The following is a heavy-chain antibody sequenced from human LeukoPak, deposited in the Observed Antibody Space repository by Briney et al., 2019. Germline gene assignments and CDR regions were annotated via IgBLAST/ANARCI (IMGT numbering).Heavy chain of an antibody. CDR2: ISAYNGNT. D-gene: IGHD2-2*01. V-gene: IGHV1-18*01. CDR1: GYTFTSYG. J-gene: IGHJ2*01. CDR3: ARDPEYCSSTSCYRPWYFDL. Sequence: ASVKVSCKASGYTFTSYGISWVRQAPGQGLEWMGWISAYNGNTNYAQKLQGRVTMTTDTSTSTAYMELRSLRSDDTAAYYCARDPEYCSSTSCYRPWYFDLWGRGTLVTVSS.